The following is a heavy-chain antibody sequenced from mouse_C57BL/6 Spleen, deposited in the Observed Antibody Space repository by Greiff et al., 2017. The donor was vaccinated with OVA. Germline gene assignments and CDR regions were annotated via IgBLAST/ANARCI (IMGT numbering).Heavy chain of an antibody. V-gene: IGHV1-55*01. J-gene: IGHJ3*01. CDR3: ARWDNDGAQAWFAY. CDR1: GYTFTSYW. Sequence: QVQLQQPGAELVKPGASVKMSCKASGYTFTSYWITWVKQRPGQGLEWIGDIYPGSGSTNYNEKFKSKATLTVDTSSSTLYMQLSSLTSEDSAVSYMARWDNDGAQAWFAYWGQGILVTVSA. CDR2: IYPGSGST. D-gene: IGHD2-4*01.